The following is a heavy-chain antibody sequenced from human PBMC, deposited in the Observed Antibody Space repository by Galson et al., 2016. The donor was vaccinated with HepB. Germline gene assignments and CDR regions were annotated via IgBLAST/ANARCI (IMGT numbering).Heavy chain of an antibody. CDR1: GFTFSNYG. J-gene: IGHJ4*02. D-gene: IGHD5-18*01. V-gene: IGHV3-30*18. CDR2: ISYDGSTE. CDR3: AKDPWAAMVITYFDY. Sequence: SLRLSCAASGFTFSNYGMHWVRQAPGKGLEWVAVISYDGSTEYYADSVKGRFTISRDNSKNTLYLQMSSLRAEDTAVYYCAKDPWAAMVITYFDYWGQGTLVTVSS.